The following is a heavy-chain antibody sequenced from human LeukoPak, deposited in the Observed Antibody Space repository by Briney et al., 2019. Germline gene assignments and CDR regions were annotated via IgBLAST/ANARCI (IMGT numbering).Heavy chain of an antibody. CDR3: ERDTGGGVDTSMAY. CDR2: TYYKSKWYN. D-gene: IGHD5-18*01. Sequence: SQTLSLTCAISGDGVRRQSATSNSIRQSPAKGLEWLGRTYYKSKWYNNYAVSVKSRITINPDTSKNQFSLQLNSVTPEDTAVYSCERDTGGGVDTSMAYWGQGILVTVSS. J-gene: IGHJ4*02. V-gene: IGHV6-1*01. CDR1: GDGVRRQSAT.